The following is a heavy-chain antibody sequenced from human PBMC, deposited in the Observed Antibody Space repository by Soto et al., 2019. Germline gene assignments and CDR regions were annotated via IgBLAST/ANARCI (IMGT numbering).Heavy chain of an antibody. CDR1: GGSISSSSYY. Sequence: SETLSLTCTVSGGSISSSSYYWDWLRQPPGKGLEWIGTTYYNGNAYYNPSLRSRVSMSVDTSKNQFSLKLISVTAADTAVYYCARSVFPWGQGTLVTVSS. J-gene: IGHJ5*02. V-gene: IGHV4-39*01. CDR2: TYYNGNA. CDR3: ARSVFP.